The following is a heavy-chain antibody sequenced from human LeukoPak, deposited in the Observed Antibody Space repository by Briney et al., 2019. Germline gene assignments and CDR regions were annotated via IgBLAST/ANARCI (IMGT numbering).Heavy chain of an antibody. CDR3: ARGDYDLSGSYHYGMDV. Sequence: GGSLRLSCAAPGFTFNSYTMHWVRQAPGKGLEWVAVMSSDGNKKFYAEYVKGRFTISRDNSENTLYLEMNSLRGEDTAVYYCARGDYDLSGSYHYGMDVWGQGTTVTVSS. J-gene: IGHJ6*02. D-gene: IGHD3-10*01. CDR2: MSSDGNKK. CDR1: GFTFNSYT. V-gene: IGHV3-30-3*01.